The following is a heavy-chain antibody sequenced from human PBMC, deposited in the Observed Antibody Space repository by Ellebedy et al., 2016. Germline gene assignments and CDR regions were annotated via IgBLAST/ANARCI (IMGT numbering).Heavy chain of an antibody. J-gene: IGHJ4*02. Sequence: SETLSLXXTVSGGSISSGDYYWSWIRQPPGKGLEWIGYIYYSGSTYYNPSLKSRVTISVDTSKKQFSLKLSSVTAADTAVYYCNYYGSGSYYNDRLYFDYWGQGTLVTVSS. D-gene: IGHD3-10*01. CDR2: IYYSGST. CDR1: GGSISSGDYY. CDR3: NYYGSGSYYNDRLYFDY. V-gene: IGHV4-30-4*01.